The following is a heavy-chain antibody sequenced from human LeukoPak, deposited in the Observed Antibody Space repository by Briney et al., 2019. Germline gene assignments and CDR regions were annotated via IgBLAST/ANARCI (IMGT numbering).Heavy chain of an antibody. Sequence: GGFLRLSCAASGFTFSSYSMNWVRQAPGKGLEWVSSISSSSSYIYYADSVKGRFTISRDNAKNSLYLQMSSLRAEDTAIYYCARVGRAMAAAGFGAFDIWGQGTMVTVSS. CDR1: GFTFSSYS. V-gene: IGHV3-21*04. CDR3: ARVGRAMAAAGFGAFDI. J-gene: IGHJ3*02. D-gene: IGHD6-13*01. CDR2: ISSSSSYI.